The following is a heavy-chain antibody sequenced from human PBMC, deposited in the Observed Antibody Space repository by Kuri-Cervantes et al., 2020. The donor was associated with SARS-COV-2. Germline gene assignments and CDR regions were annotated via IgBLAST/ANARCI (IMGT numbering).Heavy chain of an antibody. D-gene: IGHD1-26*01. CDR2: ISYDGSNK. V-gene: IGHV3-30*04. CDR3: ARAFGGSYFNWFDP. J-gene: IGHJ5*02. Sequence: GGSLRLSCAASGFTFSSYAMHWVRQAPGKGQEWVAVISYDGSNKYYADSVKGRFTISRDNSKNTLYLQMNSLRAEDTAVYYCARAFGGSYFNWFDPWGQGTLVTVSS. CDR1: GFTFSSYA.